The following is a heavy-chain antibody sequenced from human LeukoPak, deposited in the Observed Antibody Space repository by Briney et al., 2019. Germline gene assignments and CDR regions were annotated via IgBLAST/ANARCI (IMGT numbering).Heavy chain of an antibody. J-gene: IGHJ4*02. V-gene: IGHV3-48*03. CDR3: ARHDDYYVSGTMPFGY. CDR1: GFTFSSYE. D-gene: IGHD3-10*01. Sequence: PGGSLRLSCAASGFTFSSYEMNWVRQAPGKGLEWVSYISRSGSTIYYADSVKGRFTISGDNAKNSLYLQMNSLRAEDTAVYYCARHDDYYVSGTMPFGYWGQGTLVTVSS. CDR2: ISRSGSTI.